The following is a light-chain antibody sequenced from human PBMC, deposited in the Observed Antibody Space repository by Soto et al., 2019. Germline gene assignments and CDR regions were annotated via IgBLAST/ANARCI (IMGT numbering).Light chain of an antibody. CDR3: QKYHNWPL. Sequence: ETVLTQSPVTLSVSPGERATLSCTASQRFNNKLAWYQQKPGQAPRLLIYAASTRATGIPARFNGSGSGTEITLTINSLQSEDFAVYYCQKYHNWPLFGPGTKVDIK. CDR1: QRFNNK. V-gene: IGKV3-15*01. CDR2: AAS. J-gene: IGKJ3*01.